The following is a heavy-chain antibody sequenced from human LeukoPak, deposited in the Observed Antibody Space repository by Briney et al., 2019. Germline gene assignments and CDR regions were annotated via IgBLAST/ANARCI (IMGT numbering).Heavy chain of an antibody. CDR1: GYTFTSYG. CDR2: ISAYNGNT. CDR3: ARAYSGSYYYY. Sequence: ASVKVSCKASGYTFTSYGISWVRQAPGQGLEWMGWISAYNGNTDYAQKFQGRVTMTTDTSTCTAYMEVRSLRSDDTAVYYCARAYSGSYYYYWGQGTLVTVSS. V-gene: IGHV1-18*01. J-gene: IGHJ4*02. D-gene: IGHD1-26*01.